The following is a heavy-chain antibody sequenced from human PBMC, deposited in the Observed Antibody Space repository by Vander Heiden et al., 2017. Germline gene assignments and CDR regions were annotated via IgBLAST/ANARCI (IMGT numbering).Heavy chain of an antibody. D-gene: IGHD3-3*01. J-gene: IGHJ4*02. CDR3: ARRITIFGVGFYFDS. CDR1: GFSFSTYA. Sequence: EVQLLESGGGLVQPGGSLRLSCISSGFSFSTYAMGWVRQAPGKGLEWVSGISDSGSTTYYADSVKGRLTISRDNYKKTLYLQMNSLTVEDTAVYYCARRITIFGVGFYFDSWGQGTLVAVSS. CDR2: ISDSGSTT. V-gene: IGHV3-23*01.